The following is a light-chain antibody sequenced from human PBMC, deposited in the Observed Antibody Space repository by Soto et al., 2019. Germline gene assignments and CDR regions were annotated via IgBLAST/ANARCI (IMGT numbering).Light chain of an antibody. CDR2: DVS. CDR3: HSYTSSNTYV. Sequence: LTQPASVSGSPGQSITISCTGTSSDVGAYKYVSWFQQHPGKAPKLMIFDVSSRPSGVSDRFSGSKYGNTASLTIAGLQSEDEADYYCHSYTSSNTYVFGTGTKVTVL. CDR1: SSDVGAYKY. V-gene: IGLV2-14*03. J-gene: IGLJ1*01.